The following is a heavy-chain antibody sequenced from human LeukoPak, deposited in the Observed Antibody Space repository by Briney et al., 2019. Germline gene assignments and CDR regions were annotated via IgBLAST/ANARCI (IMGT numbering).Heavy chain of an antibody. CDR1: GFTFSDHY. CDR3: TRAGYGHGWDV. Sequence: PGGSLRLSCVASGFTFSDHYMDWVRQAPGKGLEWVVRIRNKASSYTTQYAASVRGRFSISRDDSSLYLQMNSLKTEDTAVYVCTRAGYGHGWDVWGQGTTVTVSS. D-gene: IGHD5-12*01. V-gene: IGHV3-72*01. CDR2: IRNKASSYTT. J-gene: IGHJ6*02.